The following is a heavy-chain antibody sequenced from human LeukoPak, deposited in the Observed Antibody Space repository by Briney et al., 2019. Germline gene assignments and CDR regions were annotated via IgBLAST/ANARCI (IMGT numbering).Heavy chain of an antibody. D-gene: IGHD3-10*01. CDR3: ARGIRGIIRSSWFDP. CDR2: INYSGST. Sequence: SETLSLTCAVYGGSFSGYNWNWIRQPPGKGLEWIGEINYSGSTDYNPSLKSRVTILIDTSKNQFSLKLTSMTAADTAVYYCARGIRGIIRSSWFDPWGQGTLVTVSS. J-gene: IGHJ5*02. V-gene: IGHV4-34*01. CDR1: GGSFSGYN.